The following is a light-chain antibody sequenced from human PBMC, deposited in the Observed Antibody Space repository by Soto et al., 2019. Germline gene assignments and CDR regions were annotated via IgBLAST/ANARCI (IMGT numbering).Light chain of an antibody. J-gene: IGKJ2*01. Sequence: DIQLTQSPSFLSASVGDRVTITCRASQDISNYLVWYQQKPGKAPKLLIYAASSLQSGVPSRFSGSGSGTDFTLTISSLQPEDFATYYCQQSYSTPLYTFGQGTKLEIK. CDR3: QQSYSTPLYT. CDR1: QDISNY. CDR2: AAS. V-gene: IGKV1-39*01.